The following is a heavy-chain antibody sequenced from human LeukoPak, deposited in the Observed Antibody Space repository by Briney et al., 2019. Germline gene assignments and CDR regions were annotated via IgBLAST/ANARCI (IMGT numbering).Heavy chain of an antibody. CDR3: ARDGQAAADWFDP. Sequence: ASVKVSCKASGYTFTGYYMHWVRQAPGQGLEWMGWINPNSGGTNYAQKFQGRVTMTRDTSISTAYMELSRLRPDDTAVYYCARDGQAAADWFDPWGQGTLVTVSS. CDR2: INPNSGGT. D-gene: IGHD6-13*01. V-gene: IGHV1-2*02. CDR1: GYTFTGYY. J-gene: IGHJ5*02.